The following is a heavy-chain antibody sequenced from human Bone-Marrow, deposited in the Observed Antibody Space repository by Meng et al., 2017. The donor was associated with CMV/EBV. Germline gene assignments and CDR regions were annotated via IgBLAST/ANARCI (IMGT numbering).Heavy chain of an antibody. D-gene: IGHD3-3*01. V-gene: IGHV3-53*01. CDR1: GFTVSSNY. CDR2: IYSGGST. J-gene: IGHJ4*02. CDR3: AREYYDFWSGFKILDY. Sequence: SGFTVSSNYMSWVRQAPGKGLAWVSVIYSGGSTYYADSVKGRFTISRDNSKNTLYLQMNSLRAEDTAVYYCAREYYDFWSGFKILDYWGQGTLVTVSS.